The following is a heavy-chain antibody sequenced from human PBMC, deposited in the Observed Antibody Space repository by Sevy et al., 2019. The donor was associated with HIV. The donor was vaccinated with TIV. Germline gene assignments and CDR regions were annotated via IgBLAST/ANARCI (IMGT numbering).Heavy chain of an antibody. Sequence: GGSLRLSCIVSGISFTTSGMHWVRQAPGKGLEWVAVISYHGRDKFNAESVKGSSTISRDSSKNMLYLQINSLRVEDTAVYYCAKDFTGYNGMDVWGQGTLVTVSS. V-gene: IGHV3-30*18. D-gene: IGHD3-9*01. J-gene: IGHJ6*02. CDR3: AKDFTGYNGMDV. CDR2: ISYHGRDK. CDR1: GISFTTSG.